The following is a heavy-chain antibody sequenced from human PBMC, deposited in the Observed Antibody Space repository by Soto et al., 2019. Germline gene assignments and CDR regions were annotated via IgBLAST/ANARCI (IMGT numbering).Heavy chain of an antibody. CDR3: AKDLRMTTVTAAPGADY. V-gene: IGHV3-23*01. J-gene: IGHJ4*02. CDR2: ISGSGSST. CDR1: GFTFSNYA. Sequence: EVQVLESGGGLVQPGGSLRLSCAASGFTFSNYAMSWVRQAPGKGLEWVSGISGSGSSTYYADSVKGRFTISRDNSKNTLYLQMNSLRAEDTALYYCAKDLRMTTVTAAPGADYWGQGTLVTVSS. D-gene: IGHD4-17*01.